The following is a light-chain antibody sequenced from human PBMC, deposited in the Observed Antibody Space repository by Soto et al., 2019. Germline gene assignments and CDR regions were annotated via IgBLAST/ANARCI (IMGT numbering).Light chain of an antibody. V-gene: IGKV3-15*01. Sequence: EVVLTQSPATLSVSPGEGATLSCKASQSVDSRLAWYQQKPGQAPRLLIEGASSRGTDIPARFSGSGSGTEFILTITSLQSEDFAVYYCQQYSKWPLAFGGGTRVEIK. CDR3: QQYSKWPLA. CDR1: QSVDSR. J-gene: IGKJ4*01. CDR2: GAS.